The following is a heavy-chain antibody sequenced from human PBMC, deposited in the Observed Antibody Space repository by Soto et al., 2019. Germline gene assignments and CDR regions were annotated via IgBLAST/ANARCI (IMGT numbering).Heavy chain of an antibody. V-gene: IGHV3-74*01. CDR1: GFTFSSYW. D-gene: IGHD5-12*01. J-gene: IGHJ4*02. Sequence: GGSLRLSCAASGFTFSSYWMHWVRQAPGKGLVWVSRINSDGSSTSYADSVKGRFTISRDNAKNTLYLQMNSLRAEDTAVYYCARMAAKDGYNYADDYWGQGTLVTVSS. CDR2: INSDGSST. CDR3: ARMAAKDGYNYADDY.